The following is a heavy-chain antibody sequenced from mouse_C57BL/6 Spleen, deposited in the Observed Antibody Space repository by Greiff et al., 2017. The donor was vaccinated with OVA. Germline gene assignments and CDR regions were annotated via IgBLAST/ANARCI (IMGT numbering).Heavy chain of an antibody. CDR3: TSTTPRWFAY. Sequence: QVQLQQSGAELVRPGASVTLSCKASGYTFTDYEMHWVKQTPVHGLEWIGAIDPETGGPAYNQKFKGKAILTADKSSSTAYMELRSLTSEVSAGDNSTSTTPRWFAYWGQGTLVTVSA. CDR2: IDPETGGP. J-gene: IGHJ3*01. D-gene: IGHD1-1*01. V-gene: IGHV1-15*01. CDR1: GYTFTDYE.